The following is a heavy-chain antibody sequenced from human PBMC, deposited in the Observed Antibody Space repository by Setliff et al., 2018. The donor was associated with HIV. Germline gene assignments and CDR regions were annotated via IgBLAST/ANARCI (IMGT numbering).Heavy chain of an antibody. J-gene: IGHJ4*02. D-gene: IGHD1-1*01. CDR3: ARQLSNSPDH. CDR1: GYTFTDYF. V-gene: IGHV1-2*02. Sequence: ASVKVSCKASGYTFTDYFIHWVRQAPGQGLEWMGWISPQNGDRKIPQRFRGRVTMTRDTSISTVYMELSGLTSDDTAVYFCARQLSNSPDHWGQGTPVTVSS. CDR2: ISPQNGDR.